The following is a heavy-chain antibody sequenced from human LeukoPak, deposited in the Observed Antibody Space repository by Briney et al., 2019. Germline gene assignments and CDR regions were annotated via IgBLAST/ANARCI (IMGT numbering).Heavy chain of an antibody. CDR2: IHYSGST. V-gene: IGHV4-38-2*02. D-gene: IGHD1-26*01. CDR3: ARRTEDIVGAAVGY. CDR1: DYSITIGYY. J-gene: IGHJ4*02. Sequence: PETLSLTCTVSDYSITIGYYWGWIRQPPGKGREGIGRIHYSGSTSYNPSLRSRVTISVDTSKTQFSLKLSSVTAADTAVYYCARRTEDIVGAAVGYWGQGTLVTVSS.